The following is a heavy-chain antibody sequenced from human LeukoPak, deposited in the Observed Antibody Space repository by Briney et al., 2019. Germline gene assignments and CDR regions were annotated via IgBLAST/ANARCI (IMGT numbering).Heavy chain of an antibody. D-gene: IGHD1-26*01. V-gene: IGHV3-15*01. CDR3: ITDPGEWAHI. J-gene: IGHJ3*02. CDR2: IKRTTDGGIT. Sequence: GGSLRLSCATAGLTFINLWMSWVRQAPGKGLEWVGRIKRTTDGGITDYSAPVKGRFTIPRDDSKNKLYLEMNRLQTEDTAVYYCITDPGEWAHIWGQGAMVTVSS. CDR1: GLTFINLW.